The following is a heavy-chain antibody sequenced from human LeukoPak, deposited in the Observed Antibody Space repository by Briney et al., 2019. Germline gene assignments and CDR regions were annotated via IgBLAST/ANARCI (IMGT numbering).Heavy chain of an antibody. CDR2: VYGGNTS. V-gene: IGHV3-66*02. D-gene: IGHD6-13*01. Sequence: GGSLRLSCAASGFTVSTNYMSWVRQAPGKGLEWVSVVYGGNTSYYADSVKGRFTISRDTSKNTVHLQMNSLRTEDTAVYYCARAYGSNSNDYWGQGTLVTVSS. J-gene: IGHJ4*02. CDR3: ARAYGSNSNDY. CDR1: GFTVSTNY.